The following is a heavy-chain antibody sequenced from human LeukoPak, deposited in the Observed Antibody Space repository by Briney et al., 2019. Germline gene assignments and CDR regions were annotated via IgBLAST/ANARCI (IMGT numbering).Heavy chain of an antibody. J-gene: IGHJ4*02. CDR2: INPNSGGT. D-gene: IGHD6-13*01. Sequence: ASVKVSCRASGYTFTGYYMHWVRQAPGQGLEWMGWINPNSGGTNYAQKFQGWVTMTRDTSISTAYMELSRLRSDDTAVYYCARAKSSSWYDYWGQGTLVTVSS. CDR1: GYTFTGYY. CDR3: ARAKSSSWYDY. V-gene: IGHV1-2*04.